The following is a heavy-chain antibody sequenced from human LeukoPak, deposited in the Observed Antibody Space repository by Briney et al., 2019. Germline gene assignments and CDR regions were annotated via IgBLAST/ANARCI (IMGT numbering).Heavy chain of an antibody. CDR1: GGTLNSYT. CDR3: AKDGTNYYDSSGSYTY. Sequence: SVKVSCKASGGTLNSYTISWVRRAPGQGLEWMGGIILIFGATNYAQKFEGRVTITTDESTSTAYMELNSLRSEDTAVYYCAKDGTNYYDSSGSYTYWGQGTLVTVSS. CDR2: IILIFGAT. D-gene: IGHD3-22*01. V-gene: IGHV1-69*05. J-gene: IGHJ4*02.